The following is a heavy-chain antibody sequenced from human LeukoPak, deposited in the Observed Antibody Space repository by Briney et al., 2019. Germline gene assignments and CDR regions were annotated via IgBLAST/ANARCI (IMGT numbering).Heavy chain of an antibody. CDR1: GYTFTSYD. CDR2: MNPNSGNT. V-gene: IGHV1-8*01. D-gene: IGHD6-6*01. J-gene: IGHJ6*03. Sequence: ASVKVSCKASGYTFTSYDINWVRQAPGQGLEWMGWMNPNSGNTGYAQKFQGRVTMTRNTSISTAYMELSSLRSEDTAVYYCARDGSSSFDYYYYMDVWGKGTTVTVSS. CDR3: ARDGSSSFDYYYYMDV.